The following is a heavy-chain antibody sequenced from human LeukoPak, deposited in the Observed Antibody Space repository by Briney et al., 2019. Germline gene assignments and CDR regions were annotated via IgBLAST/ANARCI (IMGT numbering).Heavy chain of an antibody. Sequence: ASVKVSCKASGYTFTGYYMHWVRQAPGQGLEWMGGIIPIFGTANYAQKFQGRVTITADESTSTAYMELSSLRSEDTAVYYCARVGKIFGVNDAFDIWGQGTMVTVSS. CDR1: GYTFTGYY. CDR3: ARVGKIFGVNDAFDI. D-gene: IGHD3-3*01. CDR2: IIPIFGTA. J-gene: IGHJ3*02. V-gene: IGHV1-69*13.